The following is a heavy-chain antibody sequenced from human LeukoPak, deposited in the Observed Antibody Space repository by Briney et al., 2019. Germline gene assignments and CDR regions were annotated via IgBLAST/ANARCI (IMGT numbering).Heavy chain of an antibody. CDR2: IIPIFGTA. CDR1: GGTFSSYA. V-gene: IGHV1-69*13. CDR3: AREGYCSSTSCAIDY. D-gene: IGHD2-2*01. Sequence: ASVKVSCKASGGTFSSYAISWVRQAPGQGLEWMGGIIPIFGTANYAQKFQGRVTITADESTSTAYMELSSLRSEDTAVHYCAREGYCSSTSCAIDYWGQGTLVTVSS. J-gene: IGHJ4*02.